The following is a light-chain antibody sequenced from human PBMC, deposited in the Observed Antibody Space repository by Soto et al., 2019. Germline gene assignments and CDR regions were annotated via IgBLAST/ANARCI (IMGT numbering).Light chain of an antibody. CDR2: EVS. J-gene: IGLJ1*01. CDR3: CSYAGSSTYV. Sequence: QSELTQPASVSGSPGQSITISCTGTSSDVGSYNLVSWYQQHPGKAPKVMIYEVSKRPSGVPNRFSGSKSGNTASLAISGLQAEDEADYYCCSYAGSSTYVFGTGTKVTVL. V-gene: IGLV2-23*02. CDR1: SSDVGSYNL.